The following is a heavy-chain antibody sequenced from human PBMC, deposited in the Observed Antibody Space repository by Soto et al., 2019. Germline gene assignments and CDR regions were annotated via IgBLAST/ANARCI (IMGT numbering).Heavy chain of an antibody. D-gene: IGHD2-2*01. J-gene: IGHJ2*01. CDR1: GYTFTSYD. CDR2: MNPNSGNT. CDR3: ARAQIVVVPAAISRYSPWYFDL. Sequence: QVQLVQSGAEVKKPGASVKVSCKASGYTFTSYDINWVRQATGQGLEWMGWMNPNSGNTGYAQKFPGKVIMTSNTSRSTAYMERSSLRSDETALYYCARAQIVVVPAAISRYSPWYFDLWGRGTLVTVSS. V-gene: IGHV1-8*01.